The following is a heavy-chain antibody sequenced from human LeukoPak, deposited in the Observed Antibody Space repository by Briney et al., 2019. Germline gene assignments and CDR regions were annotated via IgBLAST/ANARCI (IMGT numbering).Heavy chain of an antibody. J-gene: IGHJ4*02. Sequence: GASVKVSCKASGYIFTSYGLSWVRQAPGQGLEWMGWISANNGHTHYAQKFQGRLTITRDMSTRTVDMELRSLRSDDTAVYYCARGPPPYSGIPPGFFDYWGQGTLVTVSS. CDR1: GYIFTSYG. CDR2: ISANNGHT. CDR3: ARGPPPYSGIPPGFFDY. V-gene: IGHV1-18*01. D-gene: IGHD1-26*01.